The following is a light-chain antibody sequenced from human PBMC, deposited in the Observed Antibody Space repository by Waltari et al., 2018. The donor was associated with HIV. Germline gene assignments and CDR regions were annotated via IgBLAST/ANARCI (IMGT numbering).Light chain of an antibody. V-gene: IGLV2-8*01. CDR3: SSYAGTNNLYV. CDR1: SSDVGGYNY. J-gene: IGLJ1*01. CDR2: EVN. Sequence: QSALTQPPSASGSPGQSVTISCTGTSSDVGGYNYVSWYQQHPGKVPKLMIYEVNKRPSGVPDRFSGSKSGNTASLTVSGLQLDDEADYYCSSYAGTNNLYVFGTGTRVTV.